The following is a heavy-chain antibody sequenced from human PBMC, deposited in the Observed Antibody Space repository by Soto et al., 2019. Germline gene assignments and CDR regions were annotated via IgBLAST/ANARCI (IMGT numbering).Heavy chain of an antibody. D-gene: IGHD1-1*01. J-gene: IGHJ5*02. Sequence: GGSLRLSCAASRFTFSNYAMHWVRQAPGKGLEWVALISYDGSNRYYADSVKGRFTISRDNSKNTLYPQMNSLRGEDTAVYFCARDGRNFNWFDPWGQGTLVTVSS. CDR3: ARDGRNFNWFDP. CDR2: ISYDGSNR. V-gene: IGHV3-30-3*01. CDR1: RFTFSNYA.